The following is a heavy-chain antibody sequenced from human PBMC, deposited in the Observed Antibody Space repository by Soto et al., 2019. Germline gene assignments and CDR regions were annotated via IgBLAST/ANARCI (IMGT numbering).Heavy chain of an antibody. CDR1: GYTFTSYA. V-gene: IGHV1-3*01. Sequence: ASVEGPCKASGYTFTSYAMHWVRQAPGQRLEWMGWINAGNGNTKYSQKFQGRVTITRDTSASTAYMELSSLRSEDTAVYYCARVSMTLTTIDYWGQGTLVTVSS. D-gene: IGHD3-22*01. CDR3: ARVSMTLTTIDY. J-gene: IGHJ4*02. CDR2: INAGNGNT.